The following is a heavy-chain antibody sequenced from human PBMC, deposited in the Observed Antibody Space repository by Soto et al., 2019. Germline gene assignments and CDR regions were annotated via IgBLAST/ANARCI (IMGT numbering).Heavy chain of an antibody. D-gene: IGHD6-6*01. V-gene: IGHV5-51*01. CDR2: VYPADSDT. CDR1: GYTFSAYW. CDR3: ARGSPYDY. J-gene: IGHJ4*02. Sequence: GESLKISCQASGYTFSAYWIAWVRQMPGQGLEWMGIVYPADSDTRYNPSFRGQVTISADKSINTAYLQWSSLKASDTAIYFCARGSPYDYWGQGTLVTVSS.